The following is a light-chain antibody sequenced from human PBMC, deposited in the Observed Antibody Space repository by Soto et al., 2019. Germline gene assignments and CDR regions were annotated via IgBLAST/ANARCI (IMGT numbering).Light chain of an antibody. CDR1: SFKN. CDR2: DVS. CDR3: CSYVGSQV. V-gene: IGLV2-23*02. J-gene: IGLJ2*01. Sequence: QSVLTQPASVSGSPGQSITISCTGTSFKNVSWYQQHPGQAPKLLIYDVSYRPSGISHRFSGSESAYTASLTISGLQAEDEADYYCCSYVGSQVFGGGTKLTVL.